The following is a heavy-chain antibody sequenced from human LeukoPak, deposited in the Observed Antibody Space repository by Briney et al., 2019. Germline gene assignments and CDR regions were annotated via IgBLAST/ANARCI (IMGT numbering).Heavy chain of an antibody. J-gene: IGHJ4*02. Sequence: PSETLSLTCAVYGGSFSGYYWSWIRQPPGKGLEWIGEINHGGSTNYNPSLKSRVTISVDTSKNQFSLKLSSVTAADTAVYYCARDRSFRWGLVVPAAMYFDYWGQGTLVTVSS. D-gene: IGHD2-2*01. CDR2: INHGGST. CDR3: ARDRSFRWGLVVPAAMYFDY. V-gene: IGHV4-34*01. CDR1: GGSFSGYY.